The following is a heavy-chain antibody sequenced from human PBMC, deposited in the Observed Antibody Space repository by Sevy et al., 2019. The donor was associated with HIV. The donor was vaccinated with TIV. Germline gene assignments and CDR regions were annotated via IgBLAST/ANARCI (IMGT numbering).Heavy chain of an antibody. Sequence: GGSLRLSCAASGFTLSGYSISWVRQAPGKGLEWVSSVTPGTDIYYGDSVRGRFTASRDNAKNSVYLQMNSLRDEDTAVYYCARDFLTGDRREAFDIWDQGTKVTVSS. CDR1: GFTLSGYS. J-gene: IGHJ3*02. CDR3: ARDFLTGDRREAFDI. V-gene: IGHV3-21*06. D-gene: IGHD7-27*01. CDR2: VTPGTDI.